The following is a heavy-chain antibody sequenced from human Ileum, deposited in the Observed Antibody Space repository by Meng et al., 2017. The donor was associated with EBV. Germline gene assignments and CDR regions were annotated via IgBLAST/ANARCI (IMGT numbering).Heavy chain of an antibody. D-gene: IGHD1-26*01. CDR1: GGSVSSAHSF. CDR2: MSYSGST. CDR3: AGDPHSGSPH. Sequence: VSVQESGPGLVKPSETLSPTCAVSGGSVSSAHSFWTWIRQPPGKGLEWIGYMSYSGSTNYSPPLESRVTISVDTSKNQFSLKLSSVTAADTAVYYCAGDPHSGSPHWGQGTLVTVSS. V-gene: IGHV4-61*01. J-gene: IGHJ4*02.